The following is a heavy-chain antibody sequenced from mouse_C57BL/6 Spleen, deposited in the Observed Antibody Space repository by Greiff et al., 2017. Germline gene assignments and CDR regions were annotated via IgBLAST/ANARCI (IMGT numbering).Heavy chain of an antibody. V-gene: IGHV1-50*01. CDR2: IDPSDSYT. CDR1: GYTFTSYW. Sequence: QVQLQQPGAELVKPGASVKLSCKASGYTFTSYWMQWVKQRPGQGLEWIGEIDPSDSYTNYNQKFKGKATLTVDTSSSTAYMQLSSLTSEDSAVYYCAGGGLRQGLGYAMDYWGQGTSFTVSS. D-gene: IGHD2-4*01. CDR3: AGGGLRQGLGYAMDY. J-gene: IGHJ4*01.